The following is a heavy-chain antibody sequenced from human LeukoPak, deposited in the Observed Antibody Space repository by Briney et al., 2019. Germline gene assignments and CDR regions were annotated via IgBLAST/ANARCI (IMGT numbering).Heavy chain of an antibody. CDR1: GGSFNDYY. D-gene: IGHD3-16*01. J-gene: IGHJ6*03. CDR3: ARGGGVGYYYYMDV. CDR2: INLRGST. Sequence: SETLSLTCAVYGGSFNDYYWNWIRQPPGKGLEWIGEINLRGSTTYNPSLKSRVTISLDESKNQFSLKLSSVTAADTAVYYCARGGGVGYYYYMDVWGKGTTVTISS. V-gene: IGHV4-34*01.